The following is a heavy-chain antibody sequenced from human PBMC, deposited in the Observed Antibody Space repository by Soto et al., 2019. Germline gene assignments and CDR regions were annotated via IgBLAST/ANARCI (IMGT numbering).Heavy chain of an antibody. V-gene: IGHV4-39*02. D-gene: IGHD1-1*01. CDR3: ETVPIVGTKPYYFDS. CDR2: IYYSGST. CDR1: GGSFDITSSY. J-gene: IGHJ4*02. Sequence: QLQLQESGPGLVKPSETLSLTCTVSGGSFDITSSYWAWVRQPPGKGLEWIAYIYYSGSTYHNPSIKRRITISVDTSTNQLSLRLSSVTAADTAVYYCETVPIVGTKPYYFDSWGQGTLVTVSS.